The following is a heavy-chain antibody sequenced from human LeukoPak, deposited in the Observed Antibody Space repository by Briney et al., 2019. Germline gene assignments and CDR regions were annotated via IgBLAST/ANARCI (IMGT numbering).Heavy chain of an antibody. V-gene: IGHV4-59*08. J-gene: IGHJ4*02. CDR2: IYYSGST. CDR3: ARRHSSGWYYLDY. Sequence: SETLSLTCTVSGGSISSYYWSWIRQSPGKGLEWIGYIYYSGSTNYNPSLKSRVTISVDTSQNQFSLKVSSVTAADTAVYYCARRHSSGWYYLDYWGQGSLVTVSS. D-gene: IGHD6-19*01. CDR1: GGSISSYY.